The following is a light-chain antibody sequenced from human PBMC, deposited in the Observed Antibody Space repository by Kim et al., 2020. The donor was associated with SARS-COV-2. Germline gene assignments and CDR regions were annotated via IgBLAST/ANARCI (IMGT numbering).Light chain of an antibody. CDR3: NSRDSTDNHGV. Sequence: ALGKQGRNKWQGERLRRFYGRWDQQKPGTAPLLVMYGKNNRPSEIPDRFSGSSSGNTASLTITGAQAEDEADYYCNSRDSTDNHGVFGGGTQLTVL. CDR1: RLRRFY. J-gene: IGLJ3*02. V-gene: IGLV3-19*01. CDR2: GKN.